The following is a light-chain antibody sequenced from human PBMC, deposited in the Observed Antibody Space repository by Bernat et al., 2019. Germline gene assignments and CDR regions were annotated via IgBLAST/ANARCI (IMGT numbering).Light chain of an antibody. V-gene: IGLV1-44*01. CDR3: SAWDDRLTSHV. CDR2: KNN. CDR1: SSNIGTNT. Sequence: QSVLTQPPSASGTPGQRVTISCSGRSSNIGTNTVNWYQQLPVTAPKLLMYKNNQRPSGVPDRFSGSKSGTSASLAISGLQSEDEADYYCSAWDDRLTSHVFGTGTKVTV. J-gene: IGLJ1*01.